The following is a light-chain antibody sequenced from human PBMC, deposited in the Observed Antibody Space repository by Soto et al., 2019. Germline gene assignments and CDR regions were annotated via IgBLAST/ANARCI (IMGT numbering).Light chain of an antibody. CDR3: QQYTGLPTT. CDR2: GAS. V-gene: IGKV3-20*01. CDR1: QTVSSNY. Sequence: EIILTQSPDTLSLSPGERATLSCRASQTVSSNYLAWCQQRPGQAPRLLIYGASTGAAGIPDRFSASGSGTDFTLTITRLEPEDSAVYFYQQYTGLPTTFGQGTRLEIK. J-gene: IGKJ5*01.